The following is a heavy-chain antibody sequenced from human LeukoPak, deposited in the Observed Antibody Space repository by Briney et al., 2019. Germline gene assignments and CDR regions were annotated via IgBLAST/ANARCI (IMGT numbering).Heavy chain of an antibody. D-gene: IGHD3-22*01. Sequence: ASVKVSCKASGYTFTGYYMHWVRQAPGQGLEWMGWISPNSGGTNYAQKFQGRVTMTRDTSISTAYMELSRLRSDDTAVYYCARGDWNYYDSSGQIDYWGQGTLVTVSS. CDR1: GYTFTGYY. CDR2: ISPNSGGT. J-gene: IGHJ4*02. V-gene: IGHV1-2*02. CDR3: ARGDWNYYDSSGQIDY.